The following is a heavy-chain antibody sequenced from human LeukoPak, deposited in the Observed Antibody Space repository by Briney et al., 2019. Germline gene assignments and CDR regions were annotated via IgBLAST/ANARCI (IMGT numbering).Heavy chain of an antibody. Sequence: SETLSLTCTVSGGSISSSSYYWGWIRQPPGKGLEWIGSIYYSGSTYYNPSLKSRVTISVDTSKNQFSLKLSSVTAADTAVYYCARGRWSIAARPRHYFDYWGQGTLVTVSS. CDR1: GGSISSSSYY. CDR2: IYYSGST. J-gene: IGHJ4*02. V-gene: IGHV4-39*01. D-gene: IGHD6-6*01. CDR3: ARGRWSIAARPRHYFDY.